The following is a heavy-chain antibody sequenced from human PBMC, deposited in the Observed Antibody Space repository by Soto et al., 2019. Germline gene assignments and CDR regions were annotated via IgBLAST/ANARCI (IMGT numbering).Heavy chain of an antibody. CDR3: ASAPSNFLYSSSSLGFDY. Sequence: GGSLRLSCAASGFTFSSYWMSWVRQAPGKGLEWVANIKQDGSEKYYVDSVKGRFTISRDNAKNSLYLQMNSLRAEDTAVYYCASAPSNFLYSSSSLGFDYWGQGTLVTVSS. V-gene: IGHV3-7*01. CDR1: GFTFSSYW. CDR2: IKQDGSEK. D-gene: IGHD6-6*01. J-gene: IGHJ4*02.